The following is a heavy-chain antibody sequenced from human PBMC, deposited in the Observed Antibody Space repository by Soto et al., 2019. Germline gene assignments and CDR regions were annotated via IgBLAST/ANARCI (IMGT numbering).Heavy chain of an antibody. Sequence: QVQLVQSGAEVQKPGASVKVSCKASGYTFTSYYMHWVRQAPGQGLEWMGIINPSGGSTSYAQKFQGRVTMTRDTSTSTVYMELSSLRSEDTAVYYCARVHYDFWRPYYYYYMDVWGKGTTVTVSS. V-gene: IGHV1-46*03. D-gene: IGHD3-3*01. CDR1: GYTFTSYY. J-gene: IGHJ6*03. CDR3: ARVHYDFWRPYYYYYMDV. CDR2: INPSGGST.